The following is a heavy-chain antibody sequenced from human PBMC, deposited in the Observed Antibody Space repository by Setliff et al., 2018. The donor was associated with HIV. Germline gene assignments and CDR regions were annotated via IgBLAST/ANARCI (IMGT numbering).Heavy chain of an antibody. J-gene: IGHJ3*02. D-gene: IGHD2-15*01. V-gene: IGHV4-31*03. Sequence: SETLSLTCSVSGVSIVSGGFYFSWIRHHPGKGLEWIGTVYYTGKTYYNPSLQSRLTMSADTSKNRLYLKINSVTAADTAVYFCARDLHANYHVVDIWGPGTMVTVSS. CDR1: GVSIVSGGFY. CDR2: VYYTGKT. CDR3: ARDLHANYHVVDI.